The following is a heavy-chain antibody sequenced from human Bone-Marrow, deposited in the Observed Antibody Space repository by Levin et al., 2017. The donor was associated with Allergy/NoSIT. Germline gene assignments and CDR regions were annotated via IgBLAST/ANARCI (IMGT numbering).Heavy chain of an antibody. D-gene: IGHD5-18*01. Sequence: SCAASGFTFSSYAMSWVRQAPGKGLEWVSAISGSGGSTYYADSVKGRFTISRDNSKNTLYLQMNSLRAEDTAVYYCAKDSEDVDTAMEGFGYNWFDPWGQGTLVTVSS. CDR3: AKDSEDVDTAMEGFGYNWFDP. V-gene: IGHV3-23*01. CDR2: ISGSGGST. J-gene: IGHJ5*02. CDR1: GFTFSSYA.